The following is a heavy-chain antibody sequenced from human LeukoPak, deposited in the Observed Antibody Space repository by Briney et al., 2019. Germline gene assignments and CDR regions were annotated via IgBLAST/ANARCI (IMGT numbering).Heavy chain of an antibody. CDR3: ARVGKIYGDIDY. CDR1: GFTFSSYA. J-gene: IGHJ4*02. V-gene: IGHV3-23*01. CDR2: ISGSGDNT. D-gene: IGHD4-17*01. Sequence: GGSLRLSCAASGFTFSSYAMSWVRQAPGKGLEWVSGISGSGDNTYYADSVKGRFTISRDNSKNTLYLQMNSLRAEDTAVYYCARVGKIYGDIDYWGQGTLVTVSS.